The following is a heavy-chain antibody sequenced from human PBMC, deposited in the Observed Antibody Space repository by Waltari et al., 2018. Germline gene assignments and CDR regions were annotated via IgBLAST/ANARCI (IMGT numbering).Heavy chain of an antibody. Sequence: QVQLQESGPGLVKSSETLSLPCSLSGSFYYLSWIRQPPGKGLECLGYASYSGSTYYNPSLQSRVTILVGSSRNQFSLQLSSVTAADTAVYYCATLGARYSNAFDVWGQGTMVTVSS. V-gene: IGHV4-59*08. CDR3: ATLGARYSNAFDV. D-gene: IGHD2-15*01. CDR2: ASYSGST. J-gene: IGHJ3*01. CDR1: GSFYY.